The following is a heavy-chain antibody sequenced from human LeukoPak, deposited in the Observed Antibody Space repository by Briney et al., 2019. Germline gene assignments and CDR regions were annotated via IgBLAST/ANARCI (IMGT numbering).Heavy chain of an antibody. CDR3: AKIRFYYDSSFDYWYFDL. CDR1: GFPFSSYA. Sequence: GGSLRLSCAASGFPFSSYAMGWVRQAPRKGLEWVSAITASSGGTYYADSVKGRFTISRDNSKNTLYLQINSLRAEDAAIYYCAKIRFYYDSSFDYWYFDLWGRGTQVTVSS. CDR2: ITASSGGT. D-gene: IGHD3-22*01. J-gene: IGHJ2*01. V-gene: IGHV3-23*01.